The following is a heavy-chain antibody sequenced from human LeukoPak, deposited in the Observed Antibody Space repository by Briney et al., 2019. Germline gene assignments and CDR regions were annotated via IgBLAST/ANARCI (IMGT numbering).Heavy chain of an antibody. CDR2: IIPIFGTA. V-gene: IGHV1-69*13. J-gene: IGHJ6*03. Sequence: ASVKVSCKASGGTFSSYAISWVRQAPGQGLEWMGGIIPIFGTANYAQKFQGRVTITADESTSTAYMELSSLRSEDTAVYYCARGRGGKYCRGGSCYSYDYYYYYMDVWGKGTTVTVSS. D-gene: IGHD2-15*01. CDR1: GGTFSSYA. CDR3: ARGRGGKYCRGGSCYSYDYYYYYMDV.